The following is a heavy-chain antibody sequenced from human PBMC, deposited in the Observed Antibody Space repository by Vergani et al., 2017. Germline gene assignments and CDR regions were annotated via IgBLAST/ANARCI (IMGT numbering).Heavy chain of an antibody. D-gene: IGHD7-27*01. CDR3: ARRLGVSGDDAFDI. Sequence: EVQLVQSGAEVKKPGESLKISCKGSGYRFTSYWIGWVRQMPGKGLEWMGIISPGDSDTRYSPSYQGQVTISADKSISAAYLHWSSLKAADTALYYCARRLGVSGDDAFDIWGQGTMVTVSS. CDR1: GYRFTSYW. V-gene: IGHV5-51*03. J-gene: IGHJ3*02. CDR2: ISPGDSDT.